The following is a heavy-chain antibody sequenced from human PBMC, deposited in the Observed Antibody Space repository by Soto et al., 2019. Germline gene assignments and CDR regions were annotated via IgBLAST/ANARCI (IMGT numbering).Heavy chain of an antibody. V-gene: IGHV4-39*01. CDR2: IYYSGST. D-gene: IGHD3-3*01. CDR1: GDSISSSMYY. J-gene: IGHJ6*02. Sequence: NPSETLSLTCTVSGDSISSSMYYWGWIHQPPGKGLDWIGSIYYSGSTYYNPSLKSRVTISVDTSKNQFSLKLSSVTAADTAVYYCARPYYDFWSGYSSYYYGMDVWGQGTTVTVSS. CDR3: ARPYYDFWSGYSSYYYGMDV.